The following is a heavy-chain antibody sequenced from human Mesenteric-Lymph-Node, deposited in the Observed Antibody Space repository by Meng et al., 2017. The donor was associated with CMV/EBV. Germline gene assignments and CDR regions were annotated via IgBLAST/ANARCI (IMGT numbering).Heavy chain of an antibody. Sequence: SGLSLSTSGVGVGWIRQPPGKALEWLALIHWDNDKRYSPSLKSRLTITKDTSKNQVVLTMTNMDPVDTATYYCARQFAAAGSYWYFDLWGRGTLVTVSS. V-gene: IGHV2-5*02. CDR2: IHWDNDK. J-gene: IGHJ2*01. CDR3: ARQFAAAGSYWYFDL. D-gene: IGHD6-13*01. CDR1: GLSLSTSGVG.